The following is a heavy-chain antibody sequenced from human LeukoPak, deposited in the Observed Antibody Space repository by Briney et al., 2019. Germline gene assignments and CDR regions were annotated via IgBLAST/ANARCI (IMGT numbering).Heavy chain of an antibody. CDR1: GYTFNGYY. CDR3: ARGFRYYDILTGPNYYMDV. J-gene: IGHJ6*03. CDR2: INTNNGGT. V-gene: IGHV1-2*02. Sequence: ASVKVSCKSSGYTFNGYYMHWVRQAPGQGLEWMGWINTNNGGTKYAQNFQGRVTMTRDTSISTAYMELSRLRSDDTAVYYCARGFRYYDILTGPNYYMDVWGKGTTVTISS. D-gene: IGHD3-9*01.